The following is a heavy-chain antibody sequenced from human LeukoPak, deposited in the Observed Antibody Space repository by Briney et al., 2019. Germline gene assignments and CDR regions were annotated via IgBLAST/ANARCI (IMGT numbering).Heavy chain of an antibody. CDR1: GFTFSSYG. Sequence: GGSLRLSCAASGFTFSSYGMHWVRQAPGKGLEWVAVIWYDGSNKYYADSVKGRFTISRDNSKNTLHLQMNSLRAEDTAVYYCARDYYDSSGYYSSGYFDYWGQGTLVTVSS. CDR2: IWYDGSNK. V-gene: IGHV3-33*01. J-gene: IGHJ4*02. D-gene: IGHD3-22*01. CDR3: ARDYYDSSGYYSSGYFDY.